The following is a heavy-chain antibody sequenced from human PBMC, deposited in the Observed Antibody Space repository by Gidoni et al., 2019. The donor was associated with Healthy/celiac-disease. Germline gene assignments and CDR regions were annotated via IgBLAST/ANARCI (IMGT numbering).Heavy chain of an antibody. J-gene: IGHJ4*02. D-gene: IGHD2-2*02. CDR1: GFPFSSYS. CDR3: AKVLTDIVVVPAAILFDY. CDR2: ISGSGGST. Sequence: EVQLLESGGCFVQPGGSLRLSCAASGFPFSSYSMSWVRQAPGKGLEWVSAISGSGGSTYYADSVKGRFTISRDNSKNTLYLQMNSLRAEDTAVYYCAKVLTDIVVVPAAILFDYWGQGTLVTVSS. V-gene: IGHV3-23*01.